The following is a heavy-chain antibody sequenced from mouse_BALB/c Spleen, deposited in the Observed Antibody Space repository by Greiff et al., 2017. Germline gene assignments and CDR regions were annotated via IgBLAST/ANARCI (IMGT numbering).Heavy chain of an antibody. CDR1: GFNIKDTY. D-gene: IGHD1-1*01. V-gene: IGHV14-3*02. J-gene: IGHJ2*01. CDR3: ASGHYYGNFDY. Sequence: VQLQQSGAELVKPGASVKLSCTASGFNIKDTYMHWVKQRPEQGLEWIGRLDPANGNTKYDPKFQGKATITADTSSNTAYLQLSSLTSEDTAVYYCASGHYYGNFDYWGQGTTLTVSS. CDR2: LDPANGNT.